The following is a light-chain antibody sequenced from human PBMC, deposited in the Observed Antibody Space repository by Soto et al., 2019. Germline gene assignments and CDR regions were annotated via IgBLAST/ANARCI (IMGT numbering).Light chain of an antibody. V-gene: IGKV3-15*01. CDR3: QHYANWPLT. Sequence: EIVMTQSPATLSVSPGEGATLSCRASQGIGSNLAWYQQKPGQTPRLRIYGASTRATGGPARFSGSASGTEFTLTITSLQSEDFAAYYCQHYANWPLTFGGGTKVDIK. CDR1: QGIGSN. CDR2: GAS. J-gene: IGKJ4*01.